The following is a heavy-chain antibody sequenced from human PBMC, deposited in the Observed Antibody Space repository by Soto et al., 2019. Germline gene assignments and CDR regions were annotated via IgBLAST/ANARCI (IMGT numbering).Heavy chain of an antibody. CDR1: GFTFSSYW. J-gene: IGHJ4*02. Sequence: LRLSCAASGFTFSSYWMSWVRQAPGKGLEWVANIKQDGSEKYYVDSVKGRFTISRDNAKNSLYLQMNSLRAEDTAVYYCARGNIVVVVAATSLPDYWGQGTLVTVSS. CDR2: IKQDGSEK. D-gene: IGHD2-15*01. CDR3: ARGNIVVVVAATSLPDY. V-gene: IGHV3-7*03.